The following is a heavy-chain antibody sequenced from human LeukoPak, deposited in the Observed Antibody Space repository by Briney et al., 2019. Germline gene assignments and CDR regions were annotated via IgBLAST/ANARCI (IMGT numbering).Heavy chain of an antibody. J-gene: IGHJ5*02. CDR1: GYTLTQYS. CDR2: FNAENGNT. CDR3: ARARGYCSGCGCHDWFDP. Sequence: VSVKVSCKASGYTLTQYSMHWVRQAPGKGLEWMAWFNAENGNTKYSQKFQDRVTITRDTSANTAYMELSSLRSEDTAVYYCARARGYCSGCGCHDWFDPWGQGTLVTVSS. V-gene: IGHV1-3*01. D-gene: IGHD2-15*01.